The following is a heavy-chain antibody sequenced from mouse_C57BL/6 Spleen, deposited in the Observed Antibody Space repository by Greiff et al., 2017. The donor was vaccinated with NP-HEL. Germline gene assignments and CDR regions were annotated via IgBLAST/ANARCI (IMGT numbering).Heavy chain of an antibody. V-gene: IGHV5-17*01. J-gene: IGHJ2*01. CDR3: GRHRTAQAPLDY. D-gene: IGHD3-2*02. CDR2: ISSGSSTI. Sequence: DVQLVESGGGLVKPGGSLKLSCAASGFTFSDYGMHWVRQAPEKGLEWVAYISSGSSTIYYADTVKGRFTISRDNAKNTLFLQMTSLRSEDTAMYYCGRHRTAQAPLDYWGQGTTLTVSS. CDR1: GFTFSDYG.